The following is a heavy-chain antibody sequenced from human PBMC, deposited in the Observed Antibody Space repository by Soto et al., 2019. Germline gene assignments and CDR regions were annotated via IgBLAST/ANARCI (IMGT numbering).Heavy chain of an antibody. Sequence: GGSLRLSCVGSGVTFGSYWMSWVRQAPGGGLEWVANIKQDGSEIHYLESVKGRFTIFRDNAKKSRYLQMTSLSAEDTAVYFCATYSGSYFPVGHDRWGQGTLVTVSS. V-gene: IGHV3-7*01. CDR3: ATYSGSYFPVGHDR. CDR2: IKQDGSEI. CDR1: GVTFGSYW. D-gene: IGHD1-26*01. J-gene: IGHJ5*02.